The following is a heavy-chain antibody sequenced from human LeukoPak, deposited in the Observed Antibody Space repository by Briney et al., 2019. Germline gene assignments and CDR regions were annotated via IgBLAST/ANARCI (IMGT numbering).Heavy chain of an antibody. CDR3: ARSVDTSMVGDY. CDR2: IYYSGST. V-gene: IGHV4-59*01. Sequence: SETLSLTCTVSGGAISNYYWSWIRQPPGKVLEWIGYIYYSGSTNYNPSLKNRVTISLDTSKNQFSLKLNSVTAADTAVYYCARSVDTSMVGDYWGQGTLVTVSS. CDR1: GGAISNYY. D-gene: IGHD5-18*01. J-gene: IGHJ4*02.